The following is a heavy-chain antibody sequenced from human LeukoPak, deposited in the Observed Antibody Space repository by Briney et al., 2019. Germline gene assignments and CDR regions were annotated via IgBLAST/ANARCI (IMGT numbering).Heavy chain of an antibody. CDR3: AREGPAATRDY. Sequence: SETLSLTCTVSGGSISSSSYYWGWIRQPPGKGLEWIGSIYYSGSTYYNPSLKSRVTISVDTSKNQFSLKLSSVTAADTAVYYCAREGPAATRDYWGQGTLVTVSS. V-gene: IGHV4-39*07. CDR1: GGSISSSSYY. D-gene: IGHD6-25*01. CDR2: IYYSGST. J-gene: IGHJ4*02.